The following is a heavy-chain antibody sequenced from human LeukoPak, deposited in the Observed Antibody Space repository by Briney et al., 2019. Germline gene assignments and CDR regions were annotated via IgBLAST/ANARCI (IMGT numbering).Heavy chain of an antibody. Sequence: GESLKIYCKGSGYSLTSYWIGWVRQMPGKGLEWMGIIYPGHSDTRYSPSFQGQVTISADKSISTAYLQWSSLKASDTAMYYCARNGGYCSSTSCYYYYYMDVWGKGTTVTVSS. V-gene: IGHV5-51*01. D-gene: IGHD2-2*01. J-gene: IGHJ6*03. CDR2: IYPGHSDT. CDR3: ARNGGYCSSTSCYYYYYMDV. CDR1: GYSLTSYW.